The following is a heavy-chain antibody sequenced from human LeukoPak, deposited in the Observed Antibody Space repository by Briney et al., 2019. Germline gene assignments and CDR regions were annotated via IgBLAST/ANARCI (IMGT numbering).Heavy chain of an antibody. CDR1: GGTFSSYA. CDR3: ARVGLRELLGYFDY. D-gene: IGHD1-26*01. CDR2: IIPIFGTA. V-gene: IGHV1-69*01. Sequence: SSVKVSCKASGGTFSSYAISWVRQAPGQGLEWMGGIIPIFGTANYAQKFQGRVTITADESTGTAYMELSSLRSEDTAVYYCARVGLRELLGYFDYWGQGTLVTVSS. J-gene: IGHJ4*02.